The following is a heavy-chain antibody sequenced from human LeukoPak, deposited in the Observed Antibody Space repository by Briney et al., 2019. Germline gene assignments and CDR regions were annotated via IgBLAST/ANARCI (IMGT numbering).Heavy chain of an antibody. D-gene: IGHD2-21*01. CDR2: INPGGGST. V-gene: IGHV1-46*01. CDR1: GGTFSSYA. Sequence: ASVKVSCKASGGTFSSYAISWVRQAPGQGREWMAIINPGGGSTTYAQKFEGRITVTGDTSTSTVYLELSSLRSEETAVYYCARVDTILWRSPTFDFWGQGTLVTVAS. CDR3: ARVDTILWRSPTFDF. J-gene: IGHJ4*02.